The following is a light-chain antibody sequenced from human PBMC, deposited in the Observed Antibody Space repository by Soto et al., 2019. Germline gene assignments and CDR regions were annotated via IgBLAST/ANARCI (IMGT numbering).Light chain of an antibody. CDR3: QQYYSTPLT. V-gene: IGKV4-1*01. CDR1: QSFLYNSNNKNY. Sequence: DIVMTQSPASLAVSLGERATINCKSSQSFLYNSNNKNYLAWYQQKPGQPPKLLIYWASTRESGVPDRFSGSGSGTDFTLTISSLQAEDVAVYYCQQYYSTPLTFGGGTKVDIK. J-gene: IGKJ4*01. CDR2: WAS.